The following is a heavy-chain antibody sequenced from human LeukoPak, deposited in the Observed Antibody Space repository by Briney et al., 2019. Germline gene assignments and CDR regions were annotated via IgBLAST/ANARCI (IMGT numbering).Heavy chain of an antibody. V-gene: IGHV4-34*01. CDR1: GGSFSGYY. J-gene: IGHJ6*03. CDR3: ARVFKYYGSGSPFYYYYMDV. D-gene: IGHD3-10*01. Sequence: PSETLSLTCAVYGGSFSGYYWSWIRQPPGKGLEWIGEINHSGSTNYNPSLKSRVTISVDTSKNQFSLKLSSVTAADTAVYYCARVFKYYGSGSPFYYYYMDVWGKGTTVTVSS. CDR2: INHSGST.